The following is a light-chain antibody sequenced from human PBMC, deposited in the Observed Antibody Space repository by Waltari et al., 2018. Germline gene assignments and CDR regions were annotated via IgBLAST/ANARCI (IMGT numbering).Light chain of an antibody. CDR1: QSLSSSY. Sequence: IVLTQSPGTLSLSPGERATLSCRASQSLSSSYLAWHQLKPGPAPRLLIYDASSRATGIPDRFSGSGSGTDCTLTISRLEPEDFAVYFCQQYGSSPPVYTFGQGTKLEIK. CDR2: DAS. J-gene: IGKJ2*01. CDR3: QQYGSSPPVYT. V-gene: IGKV3-20*01.